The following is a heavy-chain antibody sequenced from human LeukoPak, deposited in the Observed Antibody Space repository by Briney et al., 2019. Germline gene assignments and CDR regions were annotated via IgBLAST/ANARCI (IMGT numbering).Heavy chain of an antibody. CDR3: AGGTGFIIKD. CDR2: IKQDGREK. J-gene: IGHJ4*02. D-gene: IGHD3-9*01. V-gene: IGHV3-7*03. CDR1: GFTVSSNF. Sequence: GGSLRLSCAASGFTVSSNFMTWVRRAPGEGQEWVANIKQDGREKNYVDSVKGRFTISRDNAKNSLYLQMNNLRVEDTAMYYCAGGTGFIIKDWGQGTLVTVSS.